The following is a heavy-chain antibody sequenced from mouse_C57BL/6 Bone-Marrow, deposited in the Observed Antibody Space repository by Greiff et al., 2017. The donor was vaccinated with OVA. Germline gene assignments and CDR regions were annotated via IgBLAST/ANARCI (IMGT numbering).Heavy chain of an antibody. J-gene: IGHJ4*01. V-gene: IGHV1-53*01. D-gene: IGHD2-1*01. CDR1: GYTFTSYW. CDR3: AREVIYYGNYLYYYAMDY. CDR2: INPSNGGT. Sequence: QVQLQQPGTELVKPGASVKLSCKASGYTFTSYWMHWVKQRPGQGLEWIGNINPSNGGTNYNEKFKSKATLTVDKSSSTAYMQLSSLTSEDSAVYYCAREVIYYGNYLYYYAMDYWGQGTSVTVSS.